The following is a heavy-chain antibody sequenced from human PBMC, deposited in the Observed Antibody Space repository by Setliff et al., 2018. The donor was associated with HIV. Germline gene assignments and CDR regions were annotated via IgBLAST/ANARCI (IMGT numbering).Heavy chain of an antibody. CDR1: GFSLNEAEMG. V-gene: IGHV2-26*01. D-gene: IGHD6-13*01. CDR3: ARIKGSWYVDY. Sequence: SGPTLVNPTETVTLTCTVSGFSLNEAEMGVTWIRQPPGKALEWLAHIFSNDEKSYSSSLKSRLTISKDIYKSQVVLTMTNMDPVDTATYYCARIKGSWYVDYWGQGTLVTVSS. J-gene: IGHJ4*02. CDR2: IFSNDEK.